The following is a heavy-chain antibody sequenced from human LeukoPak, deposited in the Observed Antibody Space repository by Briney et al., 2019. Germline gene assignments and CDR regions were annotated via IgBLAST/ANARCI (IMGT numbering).Heavy chain of an antibody. CDR3: ATTAYSSRNY. CDR2: ISGRDGST. D-gene: IGHD6-13*01. V-gene: IGHV3-23*01. Sequence: GGSLRLSCAASRFTFSSYAMGWVRQAPGKGLDWVSSISGRDGSTYYADSVRGRFTISRDNSKNTLYLQMNSLRAEDTAVYYCATTAYSSRNYWGQGTLVTVSS. CDR1: RFTFSSYA. J-gene: IGHJ4*02.